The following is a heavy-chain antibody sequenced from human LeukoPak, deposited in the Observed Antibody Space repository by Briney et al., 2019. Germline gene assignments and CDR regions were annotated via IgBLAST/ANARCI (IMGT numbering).Heavy chain of an antibody. J-gene: IGHJ5*02. CDR3: GGYCSSTSCYGFDP. Sequence: SETLSLTCTVSGXPISSSSYYWGWIRQPPGKGLEWIGSIYYSGSTYYNPSLKSRVTISVDTSKNQFSLKLSSVTAADTAVYYCGGYCSSTSCYGFDPWGQGTLVTVSS. CDR1: GXPISSSSYY. D-gene: IGHD2-2*01. CDR2: IYYSGST. V-gene: IGHV4-39*01.